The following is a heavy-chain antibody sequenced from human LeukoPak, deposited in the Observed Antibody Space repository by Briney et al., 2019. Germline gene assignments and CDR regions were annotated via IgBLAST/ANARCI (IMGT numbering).Heavy chain of an antibody. D-gene: IGHD6-19*01. Sequence: KTGGSLRLSCAASGFSFSDEYMSWIRQAPGQGLEWVSYISSSGDYTNHADSVKGRFTISRDNAKNSLYPQMNILRAEDTAVYYCARSRGAGPGAHFDYWGQGILVTVSS. CDR3: ARSRGAGPGAHFDY. J-gene: IGHJ4*02. V-gene: IGHV3-11*03. CDR1: GFSFSDEY. CDR2: ISSSGDYT.